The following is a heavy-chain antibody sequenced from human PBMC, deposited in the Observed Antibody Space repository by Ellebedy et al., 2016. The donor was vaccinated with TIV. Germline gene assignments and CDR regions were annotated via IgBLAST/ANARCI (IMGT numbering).Heavy chain of an antibody. CDR3: AGKSAGYYYGLDV. Sequence: MPSETLSLTCTVSCGSITSYYWGWIRQPPGKGLEWLWYTDYSGSTYYNPSLKSRVTISLDTSRNQFSLRLTSVTAADTAVYFCAGKSAGYYYGLDVWGQGTTVTVSS. V-gene: IGHV4-59*08. J-gene: IGHJ6*02. CDR1: CGSITSYY. CDR2: TDYSGST.